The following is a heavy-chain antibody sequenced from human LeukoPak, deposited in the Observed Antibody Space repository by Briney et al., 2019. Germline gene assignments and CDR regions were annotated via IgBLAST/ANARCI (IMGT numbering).Heavy chain of an antibody. CDR1: GFTFSNYA. CDR2: IGGDGGST. CDR3: AKRVGGTPDY. V-gene: IGHV3-23*01. D-gene: IGHD1-26*01. Sequence: GGSLRLSCAASGFTFSNYAMTWVRQAPGKGLEWVSAIGGDGGSTDYADSVKGRFTISRDNSKNTLYLQMNSLRAGDTALYYCAKRVGGTPDYWGPGTLVTVSS. J-gene: IGHJ4*02.